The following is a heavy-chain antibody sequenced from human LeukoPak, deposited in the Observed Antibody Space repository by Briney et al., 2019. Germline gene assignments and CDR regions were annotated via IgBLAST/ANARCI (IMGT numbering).Heavy chain of an antibody. Sequence: GGSLRLSCAASGFTFSSYAMTWVRQAPGKGLEWVATLSGSGAGTYYSDSVQGRFTISRDNSKRTLFLQMNSLRAEDTAFYYCAKAELGVDTFFDYWGQGTLVTVSS. CDR3: AKAELGVDTFFDY. D-gene: IGHD3-3*01. V-gene: IGHV3-23*01. J-gene: IGHJ4*02. CDR2: LSGSGAGT. CDR1: GFTFSSYA.